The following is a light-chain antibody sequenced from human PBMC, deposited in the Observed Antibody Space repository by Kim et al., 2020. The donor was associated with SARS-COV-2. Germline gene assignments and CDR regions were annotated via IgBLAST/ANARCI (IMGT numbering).Light chain of an antibody. V-gene: IGKV3-15*01. CDR2: SAS. CDR3: QQYDNWPWT. J-gene: IGKJ1*01. Sequence: EVVMTQFPATLSVSPGERATLSCRASQSVSSNVAWFQQKPGQAPSLIIYSASTRATGIPARFSGSGSGTEFTLTISSLQSEDFAVYYCQQYDNWPWTFGQGTKLEIK. CDR1: QSVSSN.